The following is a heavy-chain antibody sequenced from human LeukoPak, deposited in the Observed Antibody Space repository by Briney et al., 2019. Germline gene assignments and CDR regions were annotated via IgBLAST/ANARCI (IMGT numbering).Heavy chain of an antibody. D-gene: IGHD1-1*01. V-gene: IGHV4-59*10. CDR2: IYTSGNT. CDR1: GISISTYY. CDR3: AGGPSGTAFDD. Sequence: SETLSFTCAVSGISISTYYWSWIRQPAGKGLEWIGRIYTSGNTNYKPFLKSRLTISVDKSKNHLSLKLSSLTAADTAFYYCAGGPSGTAFDDWGHGTLVTVSS. J-gene: IGHJ4*01.